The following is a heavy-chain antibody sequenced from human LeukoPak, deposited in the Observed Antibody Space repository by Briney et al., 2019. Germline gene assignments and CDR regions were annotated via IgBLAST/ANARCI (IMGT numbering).Heavy chain of an antibody. Sequence: GGSLRLPCTASGLTFSGQWMNWVRHSPGQGLEWVANIKYDGSEQYYVDSVKGRFTISREDAKNSLYLRMDSVTRQDTAVYYCAFDNNFKYWGQGTLVIVSS. CDR3: AFDNNFKY. CDR2: IKYDGSEQ. CDR1: GLTFSGQW. V-gene: IGHV3-7*01. D-gene: IGHD5-24*01. J-gene: IGHJ4*02.